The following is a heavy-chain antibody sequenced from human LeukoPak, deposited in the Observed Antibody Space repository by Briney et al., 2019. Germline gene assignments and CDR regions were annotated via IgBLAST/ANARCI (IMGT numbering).Heavy chain of an antibody. Sequence: ASVKVSCKASGYTFTSYGISWVRQAPGQGLEGMGWISGYNGNTNYVQKLQGRVTMTTDTSTSTAYMELRSLRSDEPAVYYCARGGKGGHPRGVGAFDIWGQGTMVTVSS. CDR1: GYTFTSYG. CDR3: ARGGKGGHPRGVGAFDI. CDR2: ISGYNGNT. D-gene: IGHD3-10*01. V-gene: IGHV1-18*01. J-gene: IGHJ3*02.